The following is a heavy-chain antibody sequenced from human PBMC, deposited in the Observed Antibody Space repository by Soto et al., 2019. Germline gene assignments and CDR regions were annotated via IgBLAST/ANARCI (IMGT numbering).Heavy chain of an antibody. CDR2: ITVNGIT. Sequence: SETLSLTCTVSGAYVSDFSWSWIRQPAGKGLEWIGRITVNGITQYTPSFRSRVTMSMDTSRNQFSLNLQSATAADTALYYCARESGENWTYEAHWGQGTLVTVSS. CDR3: ARESGENWTYEAH. J-gene: IGHJ1*01. V-gene: IGHV4-4*07. CDR1: GAYVSDFS. D-gene: IGHD1-7*01.